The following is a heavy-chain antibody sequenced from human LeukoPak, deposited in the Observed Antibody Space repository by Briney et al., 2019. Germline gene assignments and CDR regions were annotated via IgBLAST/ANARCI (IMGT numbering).Heavy chain of an antibody. CDR3: ARGEFAYMDV. CDR2: IFYSGRT. V-gene: IGHV4-39*07. J-gene: IGHJ6*03. Sequence: SETLSLTCTVSGGSISSSTYYWGWIRQPPGKGLEWIGSIFYSGRTYYNPSLKSRVTMSVDTSKNQFSLRLSSVNAADTAVYYCARGEFAYMDVWGKGTTVTISS. D-gene: IGHD3-10*01. CDR1: GGSISSSTYY.